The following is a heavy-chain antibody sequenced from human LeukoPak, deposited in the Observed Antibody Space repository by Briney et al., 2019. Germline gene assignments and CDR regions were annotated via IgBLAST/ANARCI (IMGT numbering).Heavy chain of an antibody. CDR1: GGSISSHY. D-gene: IGHD5-18*01. V-gene: IGHV4-59*11. J-gene: IGHJ4*02. CDR2: IYYSGST. CDR3: ARDLGGYSYGYFDY. Sequence: PSETLSPTCTVSGGSISSHYWSWIRQPPGKGLEWIGYIYYSGSTNYNPSLKSRVTISVDTSKNQFSLKLSSVTAADTAVYYCARDLGGYSYGYFDYWGQGTLVTASS.